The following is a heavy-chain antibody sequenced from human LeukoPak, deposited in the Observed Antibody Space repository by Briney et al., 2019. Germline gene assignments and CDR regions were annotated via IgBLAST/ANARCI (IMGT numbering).Heavy chain of an antibody. D-gene: IGHD3-10*01. J-gene: IGHJ4*02. CDR1: GFTFSSYA. V-gene: IGHV3-30-3*01. Sequence: PGGSLRLSCAASGFTFSSYAMHWVRQAPGKGLEWVAVISYDGSNKYYADSVKGRFTISRDNSKNTLYLQMNSLRAEDTAVYYCARALRGVIITLPDYWGQGTLVTVSS. CDR2: ISYDGSNK. CDR3: ARALRGVIITLPDY.